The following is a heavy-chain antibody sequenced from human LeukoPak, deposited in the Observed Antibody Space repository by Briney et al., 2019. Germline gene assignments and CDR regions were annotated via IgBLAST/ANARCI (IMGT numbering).Heavy chain of an antibody. CDR2: ITGSGDST. Sequence: GGSLRLSCAASGFTLSSYAMNWVRQAPGKGLEWVSSITGSGDSTYYADSVKGRFTISRDNSKNTLYLQMNRLRAEDTAIYHCAKDLLTISLYYFDYWGPGTQVSVSS. D-gene: IGHD3-9*01. V-gene: IGHV3-23*01. J-gene: IGHJ4*02. CDR1: GFTLSSYA. CDR3: AKDLLTISLYYFDY.